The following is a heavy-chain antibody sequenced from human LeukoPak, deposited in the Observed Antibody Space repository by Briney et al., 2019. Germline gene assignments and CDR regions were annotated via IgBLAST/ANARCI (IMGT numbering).Heavy chain of an antibody. CDR1: GGSFSSYY. J-gene: IGHJ4*02. CDR2: INHSGST. D-gene: IGHD2-8*02. Sequence: SETLSLTCTFYGGSFSSYYWSWVRQPPGKGLEWIGEINHSGSTTYDPSLRSRVTISVDTSKKHFSLKLTSVTAADTAVYFCAQTLEVSTITVHYWGQGTLVTISS. V-gene: IGHV4-34*01. CDR3: AQTLEVSTITVHY.